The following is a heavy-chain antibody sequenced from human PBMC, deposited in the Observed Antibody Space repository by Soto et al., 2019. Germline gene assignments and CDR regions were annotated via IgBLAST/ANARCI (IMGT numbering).Heavy chain of an antibody. CDR3: ASELAAGH. V-gene: IGHV3-74*01. CDR2: IKSDGSIT. D-gene: IGHD6-19*01. Sequence: PGGSLRLSCAASGFTFSSYGMHWVRQPPGKGLVWVSSIKSDGSITYYADSVKGRFTISRDNANNTFYLQMNSLRVDDTAVYYCASELAAGHWGQGTQVTVSS. J-gene: IGHJ4*02. CDR1: GFTFSSYG.